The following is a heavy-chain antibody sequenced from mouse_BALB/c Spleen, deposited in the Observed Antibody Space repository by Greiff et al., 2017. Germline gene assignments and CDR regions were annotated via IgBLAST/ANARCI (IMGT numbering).Heavy chain of an antibody. CDR3: ARCPNLLLHFDY. Sequence: VQLQQSGPELVKPGASVKISCKASGYSFTGYYMHWVKQSHVKSLEWIGRINPYNGATSYNQNFKDKASLTVDKSSSTAYMELHSLTSEDSAVYYCARCPNLLLHFDYWGQGTTLTVSS. J-gene: IGHJ2*01. CDR1: GYSFTGYY. D-gene: IGHD1-1*01. CDR2: INPYNGAT. V-gene: IGHV1-31*01.